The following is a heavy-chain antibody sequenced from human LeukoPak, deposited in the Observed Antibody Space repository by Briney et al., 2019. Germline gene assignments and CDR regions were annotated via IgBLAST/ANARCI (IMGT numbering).Heavy chain of an antibody. D-gene: IGHD4-17*01. J-gene: IGHJ4*02. CDR1: GFTFSTYA. CDR3: VSTTVTPIDY. V-gene: IGHV3-23*01. Sequence: GGSLRLSCAASGFTFSTYAMSWVRQAPGKGLEWVSRISGSGVSTYYADSVKGRFTISRDNSKNTLYLQMNSLRAEDTAVYYCVSTTVTPIDYWGQGTLVTVSS. CDR2: ISGSGVST.